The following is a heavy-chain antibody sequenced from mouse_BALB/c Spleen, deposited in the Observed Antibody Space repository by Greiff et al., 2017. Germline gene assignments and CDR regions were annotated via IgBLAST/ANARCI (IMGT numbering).Heavy chain of an antibody. CDR1: GYSFTGYY. J-gene: IGHJ2*01. CDR3: ARSGLWYLDY. CDR2: ISCYNGAT. Sequence: LVKTGASVKISCKASGYSFTGYYMHWVKQSHGKSLEWIGYISCYNGATSYNQKFKGKATLTVDKSSSTAYMQLSSLTSEDSAVYYCARSGLWYLDYWGQGTTLTVSS. D-gene: IGHD1-1*02. V-gene: IGHV1S34*01.